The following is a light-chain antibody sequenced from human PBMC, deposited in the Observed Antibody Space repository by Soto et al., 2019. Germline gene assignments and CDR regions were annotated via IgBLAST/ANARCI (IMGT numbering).Light chain of an antibody. V-gene: IGKV3-15*01. Sequence: EIVMTQSPATLSVSPGERATLSCRASQSVNRNLAWYQQKCGQAPRLLIYGASTRATGVPARFSGSGSGTEFTLTISSLQSEDFAVYFCQQYNNWPPVTFGPGTKVDIK. CDR2: GAS. CDR3: QQYNNWPPVT. J-gene: IGKJ3*01. CDR1: QSVNRN.